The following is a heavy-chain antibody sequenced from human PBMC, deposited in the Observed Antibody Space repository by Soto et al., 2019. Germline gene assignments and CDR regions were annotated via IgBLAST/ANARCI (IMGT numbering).Heavy chain of an antibody. D-gene: IGHD2-21*02. J-gene: IGHJ3*02. V-gene: IGHV3-23*01. CDR3: ARGTRATAHDVFDI. CDR2: MSGST. Sequence: EVQVLESGGRLVQPGGSLRLSCVGSGFTFRNYAMNWVRQAPGKGLEWVSGMSGSTYYGEYVEGRFTISRDNSKNTVYLKMNSLRVEATAIYYCARGTRATAHDVFDIWGQGTMVTVSS. CDR1: GFTFRNYA.